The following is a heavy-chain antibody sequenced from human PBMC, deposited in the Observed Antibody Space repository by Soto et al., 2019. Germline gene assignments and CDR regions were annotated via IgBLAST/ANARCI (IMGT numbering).Heavy chain of an antibody. CDR2: ISPYNGDT. J-gene: IGHJ3*02. V-gene: IGHV1-18*01. CDR3: ARDIYSPYSYHDVKYERVFDI. CDR1: GYNFTNYG. D-gene: IGHD2-21*01. Sequence: QVQLVQSGSEVKEPGASVRVSCEASGYNFTNYGIAWVRQAPGQGLEYMGWISPYNGDTIYAPNLQDRVTMTTDTSTSTAYMDLRSLGSDDTAKYYCARDIYSPYSYHDVKYERVFDIWGQWTMVSVSS.